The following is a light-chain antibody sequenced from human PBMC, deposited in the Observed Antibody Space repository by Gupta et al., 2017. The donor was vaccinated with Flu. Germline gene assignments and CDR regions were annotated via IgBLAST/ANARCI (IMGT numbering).Light chain of an antibody. J-gene: IGKJ2*02. V-gene: IGKV3D-20*01. CDR2: GAS. CDR1: QGVSSNY. CDR3: QQYGSLPCT. Sequence: DIVLTQSPAPLSLSSRDRVTLSCGASQGVSSNYLAWYQQKHGLAPRLLIYGASRRATGIPDRFSGSGSGTDFTLTISRLEPEDFAVYYCQQYGSLPCTFGQGTSLEIK.